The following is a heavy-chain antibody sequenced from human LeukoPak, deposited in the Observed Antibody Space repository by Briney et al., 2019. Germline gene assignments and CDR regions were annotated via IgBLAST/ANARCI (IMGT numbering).Heavy chain of an antibody. V-gene: IGHV3-21*01. CDR2: ISSSSSYI. Sequence: GGSLRLSCAASGFTLSSYSMNWVRQAPGKGLEWVSSISSSSSYIYYADSVKGRFTISRDNAKNSLYLQMNSLRAEDTAVYYCARGFLEAAAGSPNWFDPWGQGTLVTVSS. J-gene: IGHJ5*02. D-gene: IGHD6-13*01. CDR3: ARGFLEAAAGSPNWFDP. CDR1: GFTLSSYS.